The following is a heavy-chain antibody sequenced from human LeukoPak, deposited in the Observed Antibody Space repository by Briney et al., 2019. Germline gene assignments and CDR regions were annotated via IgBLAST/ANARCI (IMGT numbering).Heavy chain of an antibody. V-gene: IGHV4-59*12. CDR1: GGSISSYY. Sequence: SETLSLTCTVSGGSISSYYWSWIRQPPGKGLEWIGYIYYSGSTNYNPSLKSRVSISVDTSKNQFSLKLSSVTAADTAVYYCARRGWAVTDLWSQGSLVTVSS. CDR2: IYYSGST. D-gene: IGHD4-17*01. J-gene: IGHJ5*02. CDR3: ARRGWAVTDL.